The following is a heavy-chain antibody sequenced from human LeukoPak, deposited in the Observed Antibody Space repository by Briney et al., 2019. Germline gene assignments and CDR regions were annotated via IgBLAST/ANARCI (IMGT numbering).Heavy chain of an antibody. Sequence: GGSLRLSCAASGFTFSSYDIHWVRQAPGKGLEWVAVIWHDGSHAYYADSVKGRFTISRDNSKNTLYLQMNSLRAEDTAVYYCAKDGPPTVTRGSFDYWGQGTLVTVSS. CDR1: GFTFSSYD. J-gene: IGHJ4*02. V-gene: IGHV3-30*02. CDR2: IWHDGSHA. D-gene: IGHD4-11*01. CDR3: AKDGPPTVTRGSFDY.